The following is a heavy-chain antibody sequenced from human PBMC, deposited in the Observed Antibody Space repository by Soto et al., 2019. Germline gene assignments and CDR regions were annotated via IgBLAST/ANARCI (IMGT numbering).Heavy chain of an antibody. Sequence: PSETLSLTCAVYGESFRGYYWSWIRQPPGKGLEWIGEINHSGSTNYNPSRKSRVTISVDTSKNQRSLKISSVTAADTAVYYCSRATYYYDSSGYYASYYYYYGMSVCGKGTTITVAS. CDR1: GESFRGYY. V-gene: IGHV4-34*01. CDR3: SRATYYYDSSGYYASYYYYYGMSV. D-gene: IGHD3-22*01. CDR2: INHSGST. J-gene: IGHJ6*04.